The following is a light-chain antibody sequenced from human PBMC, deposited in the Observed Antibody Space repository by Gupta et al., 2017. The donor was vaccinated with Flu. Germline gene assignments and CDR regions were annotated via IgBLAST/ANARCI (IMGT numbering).Light chain of an antibody. CDR2: GVT. Sequence: GTSSDVGGYNYVSWYQQHPGKAPKLMIYGVTNRPSGVSNRFSGSKSGNTASLTISGLQAEDEADYYCSSYTSSHWLFGGGTKVTVL. V-gene: IGLV2-14*01. CDR3: SSYTSSHWL. J-gene: IGLJ3*02. CDR1: SSDVGGYNY.